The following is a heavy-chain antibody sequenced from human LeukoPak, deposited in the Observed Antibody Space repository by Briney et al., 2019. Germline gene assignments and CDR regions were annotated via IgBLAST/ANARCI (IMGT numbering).Heavy chain of an antibody. D-gene: IGHD2-2*01. Sequence: GASVKVSCKAGGYNFPAYFGHWVRQAPGQGLEWMGRINPNGGDTNYAQKLQGRVTMASDTSISTAYMELSSLISDDTAVYYCARVGFTTSWSNFDYWGQGTLVTVSS. CDR1: GYNFPAYF. CDR2: INPNGGDT. V-gene: IGHV1-2*06. J-gene: IGHJ4*02. CDR3: ARVGFTTSWSNFDY.